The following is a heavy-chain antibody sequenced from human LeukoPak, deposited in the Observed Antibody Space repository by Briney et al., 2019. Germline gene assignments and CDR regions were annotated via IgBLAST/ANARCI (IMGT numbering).Heavy chain of an antibody. CDR3: ARDDGHAFDI. CDR2: ISYDGSNK. D-gene: IGHD3/OR15-3a*01. V-gene: IGHV3-30*04. J-gene: IGHJ3*02. Sequence: GGSLRLSCAASGFTLSSYAMHWVRQAPGKGLEWVAVISYDGSNKYYADSVKGRFTISRDNSKNTLYLQMNSLRAEDTAVYYCARDDGHAFDIWGQGTMVTVSS. CDR1: GFTLSSYA.